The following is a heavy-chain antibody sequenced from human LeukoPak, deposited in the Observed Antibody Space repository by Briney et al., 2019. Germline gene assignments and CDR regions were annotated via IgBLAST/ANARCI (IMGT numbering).Heavy chain of an antibody. D-gene: IGHD2-15*01. J-gene: IGHJ4*02. CDR3: ARVYEGLLNNDYGDY. V-gene: IGHV3-7*01. CDR1: GVYW. Sequence: PGGSLRLSCAVSGVYWMSWVRQAPGKGLEWVANINQDGSVIYYVDSVKGRFTISRDNAKNSLYLQMNSLRAEDTGVYYCARVYEGLLNNDYGDYWGQGTLVTVSS. CDR2: INQDGSVI.